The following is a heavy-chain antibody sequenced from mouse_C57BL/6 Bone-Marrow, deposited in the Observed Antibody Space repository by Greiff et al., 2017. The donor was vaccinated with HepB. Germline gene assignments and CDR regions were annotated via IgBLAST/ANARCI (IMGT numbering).Heavy chain of an antibody. D-gene: IGHD2-3*01. V-gene: IGHV1-72*01. CDR3: ARCLPIYDGYSYAMDD. J-gene: IGHJ4*01. CDR2: IDPNSGGT. Sequence: QVHVKQPGAELVKPGASVKLSCKASGYTFTSYWMHWVKQRPGRGLEWIGRIDPNSGGTKYNEKFKSKATLTVDKPSSTAYMQLSSLTSEDSAVYYCARCLPIYDGYSYAMDDWGQGTSVTVSS. CDR1: GYTFTSYW.